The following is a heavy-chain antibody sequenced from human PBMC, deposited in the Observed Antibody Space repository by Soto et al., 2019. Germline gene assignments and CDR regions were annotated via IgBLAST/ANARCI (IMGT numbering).Heavy chain of an antibody. CDR3: ARSMHYSDGSNYSPFDY. V-gene: IGHV4-61*01. D-gene: IGHD3-22*01. J-gene: IGHJ4*02. CDR1: GGSVSSGNYY. Sequence: QVQLQESGPGLVKPSETLSLTCTVSGGSVSSGNYYWSWIRQPPGKGLEWIGYFYYTGSTNYNPSLKSRVTISIDESKNQCSLRLSSVTAADTAVYYCARSMHYSDGSNYSPFDYWGQGTLVTVSS. CDR2: FYYTGST.